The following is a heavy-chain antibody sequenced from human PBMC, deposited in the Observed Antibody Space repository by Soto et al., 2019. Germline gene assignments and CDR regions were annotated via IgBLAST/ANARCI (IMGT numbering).Heavy chain of an antibody. CDR1: GFSLSTSGVG. J-gene: IGHJ5*02. V-gene: IGHV2-5*01. Sequence: SGPTLVNPTQTLTLTCTFSGFSLSTSGVGVGWIRQPPGKALEWLALIYWNDDKRYSPSLKSRLTITKDTSKNQVVLTMTNMDPVDTATYYCARTLGYSGYDWENCLDTWGQGTLVTVSS. CDR3: ARTLGYSGYDWENCLDT. CDR2: IYWNDDK. D-gene: IGHD5-12*01.